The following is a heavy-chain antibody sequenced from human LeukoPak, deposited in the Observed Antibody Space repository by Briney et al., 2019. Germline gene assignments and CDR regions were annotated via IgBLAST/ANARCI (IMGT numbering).Heavy chain of an antibody. J-gene: IGHJ4*02. V-gene: IGHV3-74*01. Sequence: GGSLRLSCAASGFTFSRYWMHWVRQAPGKGQVWVSRIISDGSSTSYADSVKGRFTISRDNAKNSLYLQMNSLRAEDTAVYYCARDPPSHWGRGTLVTVSS. CDR1: GFTFSRYW. CDR3: ARDPPSH. CDR2: IISDGSST. D-gene: IGHD2-2*01.